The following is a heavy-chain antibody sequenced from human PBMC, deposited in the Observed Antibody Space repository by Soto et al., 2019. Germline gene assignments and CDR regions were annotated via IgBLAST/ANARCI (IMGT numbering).Heavy chain of an antibody. CDR2: INPNSGGT. V-gene: IGHV1-2*04. CDR3: AREAPNESRASYYDFWSGYSPGNYYYMDV. Sequence: ASVKVSCKASGYTFTGYYTHWVRQAPGQGLEWMGWINPNSGGTNYAQKFQGWVTMTRDTSISTAYMELSRLRSDDTAVYYCAREAPNESRASYYDFWSGYSPGNYYYMDVWGKGTTVTVSS. J-gene: IGHJ6*03. D-gene: IGHD3-3*01. CDR1: GYTFTGYY.